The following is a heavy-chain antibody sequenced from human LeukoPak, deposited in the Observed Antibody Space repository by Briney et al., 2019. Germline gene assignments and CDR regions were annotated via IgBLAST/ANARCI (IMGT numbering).Heavy chain of an antibody. D-gene: IGHD3-10*01. CDR1: GYTFTSYA. Sequence: GASVKVSCKASGYTFTSYAVNWVRQAPGQGLEWMGWINTNTGNPTYAQGFTGRFVFSLDTSVSTAYLQLSSLKAEDSAVYYCAGVDDYKMDVWGQGTTVTVSS. CDR3: AGVDDYKMDV. V-gene: IGHV7-4-1*02. CDR2: INTNTGNP. J-gene: IGHJ6*02.